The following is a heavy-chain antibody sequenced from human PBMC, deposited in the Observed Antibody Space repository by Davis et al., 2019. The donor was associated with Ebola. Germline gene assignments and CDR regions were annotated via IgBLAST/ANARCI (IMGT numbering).Heavy chain of an antibody. Sequence: GESLKISCQGSEYSFPNHWIAWVRQLPGKGLEWVGFIYPGDSDTKYSPSFQGQVTISVDRSIDPAYLQWSSLKASDTAMFYCARGVSSGRYFGFDLWGRGTLVTVSS. J-gene: IGHJ2*01. V-gene: IGHV5-51*01. D-gene: IGHD3-22*01. CDR2: IYPGDSDT. CDR1: EYSFPNHW. CDR3: ARGVSSGRYFGFDL.